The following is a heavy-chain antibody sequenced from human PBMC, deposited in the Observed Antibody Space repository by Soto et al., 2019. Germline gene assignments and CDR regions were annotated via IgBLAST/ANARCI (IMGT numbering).Heavy chain of an antibody. J-gene: IGHJ4*02. CDR3: ARDGFDYYDSSGYPIQIDY. Sequence: LRLSCAASGFTFSSYSMNWVRQAPGKGLEWVSYISSSSSTIYYADSVKGRFTISRDNAKNSLYLQMNSLRDEDTAVYYCARDGFDYYDSSGYPIQIDYWGQGTLVTVSS. V-gene: IGHV3-48*02. CDR2: ISSSSSTI. D-gene: IGHD3-22*01. CDR1: GFTFSSYS.